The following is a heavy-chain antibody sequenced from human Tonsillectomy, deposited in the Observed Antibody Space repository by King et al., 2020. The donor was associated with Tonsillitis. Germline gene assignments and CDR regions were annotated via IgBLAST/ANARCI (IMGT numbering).Heavy chain of an antibody. CDR2: IYNRGSST. J-gene: IGHJ6*02. V-gene: IGHV3-23*03. Sequence: VQLVESGGGLVQPGGSLRLSCAASGFTFSSYAMSWVRQAPGKGLEWVSIIYNRGSSTYYADSVKGRFTISRDDSKNTLYLQMNSLRAADTAAYYCGTVGLWFGEINYYYGMDVWGQGTTVTVSS. CDR3: GTVGLWFGEINYYYGMDV. D-gene: IGHD3-10*01. CDR1: GFTFSSYA.